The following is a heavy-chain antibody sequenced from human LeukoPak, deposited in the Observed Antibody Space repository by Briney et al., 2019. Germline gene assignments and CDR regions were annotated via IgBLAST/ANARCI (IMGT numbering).Heavy chain of an antibody. Sequence: SQTLSLTCTVSGGLISSGDYYGSWIRQPPGKGVEWIEYIYYSGSTYYNPSVKSRVTISVDTSKNQFSLKLSSVTAADTAVYYCASYGDTEAHYYYYGMDVWGKGTTVTVSS. J-gene: IGHJ6*04. CDR1: GGLISSGDYY. CDR3: ASYGDTEAHYYYYGMDV. D-gene: IGHD4-17*01. CDR2: IYYSGST. V-gene: IGHV4-30-4*01.